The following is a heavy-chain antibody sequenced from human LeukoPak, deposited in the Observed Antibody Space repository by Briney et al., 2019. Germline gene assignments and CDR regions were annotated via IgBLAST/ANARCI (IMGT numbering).Heavy chain of an antibody. CDR2: INGDGSRT. CDR3: ARGGGYNYAYVDY. D-gene: IGHD5-18*01. J-gene: IGHJ4*02. V-gene: IGHV3-74*01. CDR1: GFTFKNYW. Sequence: GGSLRLSCAASGFTFKNYWIHWVRQVPGKGLVWVSRINGDGSRTGYADSVKGRFTISRDNAKNTLYLQMNSLRAEDTAVYYCARGGGYNYAYVDYWGQGTLVTVSS.